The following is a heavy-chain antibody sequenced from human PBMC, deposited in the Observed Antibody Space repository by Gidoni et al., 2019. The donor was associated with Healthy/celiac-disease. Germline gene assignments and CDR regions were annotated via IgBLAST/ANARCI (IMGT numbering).Heavy chain of an antibody. CDR1: GFPFSRYA. J-gene: IGHJ4*02. V-gene: IGHV3-23*01. D-gene: IGHD3-16*02. CDR3: ACRMITFGGVIIQSDY. CDR2: ISGSGGST. Sequence: EVQLLESGGGLVQPGGSLRLSCAASGFPFSRYAMSWVRQAPGKGLEWVSAISGSGGSTYYADSVKGRFTISRDNSKNTLYLQMNSLRAEDTAVYYCACRMITFGGVIIQSDYWGQGTLVTVSS.